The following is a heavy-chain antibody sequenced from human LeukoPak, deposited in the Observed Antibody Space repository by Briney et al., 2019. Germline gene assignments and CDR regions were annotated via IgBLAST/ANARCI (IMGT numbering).Heavy chain of an antibody. V-gene: IGHV1-18*01. J-gene: IGHJ5*02. CDR1: GYTFTSYG. Sequence: ASVKVSCKASGYTFTSYGISWVRQAPGQGLEWMGWISAYNGNTNYAQKLQGRVTMTTDTSTSTAHMELRSLRSHDTAVYYCARDSMVRGVYWFDPWGQGTLVTVSS. CDR3: ARDSMVRGVYWFDP. CDR2: ISAYNGNT. D-gene: IGHD3-10*01.